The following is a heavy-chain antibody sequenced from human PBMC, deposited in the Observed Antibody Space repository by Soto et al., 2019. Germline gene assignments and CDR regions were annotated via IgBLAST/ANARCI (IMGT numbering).Heavy chain of an antibody. CDR3: ARVSGYCSSTSCYSGHFDY. J-gene: IGHJ4*02. V-gene: IGHV4-31*03. Sequence: SETLSLTCTVSGGSISSGGYYWSWIRQHPGKGLEWIGYIYYSGSTYYNPSLKSRVTISVDTSKNQFSLKLSSVTAADTAVYYCARVSGYCSSTSCYSGHFDYWGQGTLVTVSS. CDR1: GGSISSGGYY. D-gene: IGHD2-2*02. CDR2: IYYSGST.